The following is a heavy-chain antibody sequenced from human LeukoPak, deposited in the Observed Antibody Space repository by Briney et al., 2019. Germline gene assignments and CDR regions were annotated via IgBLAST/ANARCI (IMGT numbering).Heavy chain of an antibody. D-gene: IGHD3-9*01. J-gene: IGHJ4*02. Sequence: GGSLRLSCAASGFTFTRNSMNWVRQAPGKGLEWVSYISSSSRTIYYADSVRGRFTIPRDNAKNSLYLQMNILRDEDTAVYYCARSPYDLLTGTTWHLFDYWGQGTVVAVSS. CDR1: GFTFTRNS. V-gene: IGHV3-48*02. CDR3: ARSPYDLLTGTTWHLFDY. CDR2: ISSSSRTI.